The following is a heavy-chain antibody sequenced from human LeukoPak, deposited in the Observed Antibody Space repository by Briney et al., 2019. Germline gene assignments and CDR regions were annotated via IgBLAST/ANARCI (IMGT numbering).Heavy chain of an antibody. CDR3: ARDLTDGYNDTHDY. J-gene: IGHJ4*02. D-gene: IGHD5-24*01. V-gene: IGHV1-69*04. CDR1: GGTFSSYA. Sequence: SVKVSCKASGGTFSSYAISWVRQAPGQGLEWMGRIIPILGIANYAQKFQGRVTITADKSTSTAYMELSSLRSEDTAVYYCARDLTDGYNDTHDYWGQGTLVTVSS. CDR2: IIPILGIA.